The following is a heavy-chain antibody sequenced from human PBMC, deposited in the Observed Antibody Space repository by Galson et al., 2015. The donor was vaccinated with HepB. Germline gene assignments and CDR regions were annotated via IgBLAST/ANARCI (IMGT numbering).Heavy chain of an antibody. CDR2: ISGSGGST. CDR3: AKDDYDSDLGCFDY. V-gene: IGHV3-23*01. J-gene: IGHJ4*02. Sequence: SLRLSCATSGFTFSSYAMSWVRQAPGKGLEWVSAISGSGGSTYYADSVKGRFTISRDNSKNTLYLQMNSLRAEDTAVYYCAKDDYDSDLGCFDYWGQGTLVTVSS. D-gene: IGHD3-22*01. CDR1: GFTFSSYA.